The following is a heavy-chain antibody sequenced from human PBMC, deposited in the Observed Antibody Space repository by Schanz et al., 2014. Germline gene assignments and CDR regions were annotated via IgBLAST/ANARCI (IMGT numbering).Heavy chain of an antibody. V-gene: IGHV3-7*02. D-gene: IGHD3-10*01. CDR2: IKQHGNEK. Sequence: EVQLVESGGGLVQPGGSLRLSCAASGFTFSSYWMSWVRQAPGKGLEWVANIKQHGNEKYYVDSVKGRFTISRDNAKNSVSLQMRRLRVEDTAVYYCASGVHVSSLQKGLQFWGRGTLVIVSS. J-gene: IGHJ1*01. CDR3: ASGVHVSSLQKGLQF. CDR1: GFTFSSYW.